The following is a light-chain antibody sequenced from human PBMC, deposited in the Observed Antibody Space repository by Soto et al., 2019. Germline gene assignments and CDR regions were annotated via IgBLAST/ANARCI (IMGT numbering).Light chain of an antibody. J-gene: IGKJ5*01. CDR2: GAS. V-gene: IGKV1-9*01. Sequence: DIQLTQSPSFLSASVGDRCTITCRASQGISSYLAWYQQKPRKAPEVLIFGASTLQSGVPSRFSGSGSGTVFTLTISSLQPEDFATYYCQQLMSYPITFGQGTRLEIK. CDR3: QQLMSYPIT. CDR1: QGISSY.